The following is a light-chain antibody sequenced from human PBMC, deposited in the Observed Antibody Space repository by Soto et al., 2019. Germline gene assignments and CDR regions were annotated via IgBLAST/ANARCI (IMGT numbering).Light chain of an antibody. Sequence: DIVLTQSPATMSLSPGERATLSCGASESVSYSYVAWYQQKAGLAPRLLIHDASTRASGIPDRFSGSKSGTDFTLTIRGLEPEDAALYYCQQYGSSPITFGQGTRLEIK. CDR3: QQYGSSPIT. V-gene: IGKV3D-20*01. CDR1: ESVSYSY. J-gene: IGKJ5*01. CDR2: DAS.